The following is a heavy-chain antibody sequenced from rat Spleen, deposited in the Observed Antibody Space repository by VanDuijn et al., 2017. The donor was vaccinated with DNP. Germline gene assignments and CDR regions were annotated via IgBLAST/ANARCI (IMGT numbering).Heavy chain of an antibody. CDR2: MSPTTRSS. V-gene: IGHV5-27*01. J-gene: IGHJ3*01. D-gene: IGHD1-11*01. Sequence: EVQLVESGGGLVQPGRSLKLSCAASGFSFSDYDMAWVRQAPTKGLEWVACMSPTTRSSYYRDSVRGRFTVSRDDATSTLYLQMDSLRSEDTATFYCTTDFERGYWGQGTLVTVSS. CDR1: GFSFSDYD. CDR3: TTDFERGY.